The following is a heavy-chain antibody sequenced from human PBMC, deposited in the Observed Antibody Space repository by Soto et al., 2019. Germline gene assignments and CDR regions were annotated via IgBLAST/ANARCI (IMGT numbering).Heavy chain of an antibody. CDR1: GFTLSTYD. D-gene: IGHD2-2*01. V-gene: IGHV3-13*01. CDR3: AKGPHPASGYYYMDV. J-gene: IGHJ6*03. CDR2: IGSAGDT. Sequence: PGGSLRLSCAASGFTLSTYDMHWVRQATGKGLEWVATIGSAGDTYYPGSVKGRFTVSRESAKNSLYLQMNSLTAGDTAVYYCAKGPHPASGYYYMDVWGKGTTVTVSS.